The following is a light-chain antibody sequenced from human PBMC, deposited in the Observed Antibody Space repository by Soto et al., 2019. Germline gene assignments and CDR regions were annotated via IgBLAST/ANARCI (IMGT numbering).Light chain of an antibody. Sequence: DIVMPQSPATLSVSPGERATLSCRASQSVSSNLAWYQQKPGQAPRLLIYGASTRATGIPAGSSGSGSGTECTLTISGLPSEDFAVYYCQQYNNWPPEFTFGPGTKVDIK. J-gene: IGKJ3*01. CDR3: QQYNNWPPEFT. V-gene: IGKV3-15*01. CDR2: GAS. CDR1: QSVSSN.